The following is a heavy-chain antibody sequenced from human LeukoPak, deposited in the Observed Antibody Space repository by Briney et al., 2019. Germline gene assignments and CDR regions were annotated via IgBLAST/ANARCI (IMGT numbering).Heavy chain of an antibody. J-gene: IGHJ4*02. CDR3: ARDLFHQAIFGPGYLGSY. V-gene: IGHV1-69*13. CDR1: GGTFSSYA. D-gene: IGHD3/OR15-3a*01. CDR2: IIPIFGTA. Sequence: ASVKVSCKASGGTFSSYAISWVRQAPGQGLEWMGGIIPIFGTANYAQKFQGRVTITADESTSTAYMELSSLRSEDTAVYYCARDLFHQAIFGPGYLGSYWGQGTLVTVSS.